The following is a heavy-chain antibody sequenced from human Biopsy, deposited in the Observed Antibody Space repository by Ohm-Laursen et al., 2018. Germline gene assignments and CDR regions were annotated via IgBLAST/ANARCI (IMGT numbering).Heavy chain of an antibody. Sequence: TQTLTLTCTFSGFSLSTTEVGVGWIRQPPGKALEWLALIYWSSDKRYSPSLKSRLTITKDTSKSQVVLTMTNMDPVDTATYYCAHERRWRNFDYWGQGTPVTVSS. J-gene: IGHJ4*02. CDR3: AHERRWRNFDY. CDR2: IYWSSDK. CDR1: GFSLSTTEVG. D-gene: IGHD4-23*01. V-gene: IGHV2-5*01.